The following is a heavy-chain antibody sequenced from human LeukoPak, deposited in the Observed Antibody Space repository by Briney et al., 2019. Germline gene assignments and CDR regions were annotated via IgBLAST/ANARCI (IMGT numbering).Heavy chain of an antibody. Sequence: PSETLSLTCTVSGGSISSYYWSWIRQPPGKGLEWIGYIYYSGSTNYNPSLKSRVTISVDTSKNQFSLKLSSVTAADTAVYYCARGYRRYYDSSGYYPNWFDPWGQGTLATVSS. CDR3: ARGYRRYYDSSGYYPNWFDP. CDR1: GGSISSYY. J-gene: IGHJ5*02. D-gene: IGHD3-22*01. V-gene: IGHV4-59*01. CDR2: IYYSGST.